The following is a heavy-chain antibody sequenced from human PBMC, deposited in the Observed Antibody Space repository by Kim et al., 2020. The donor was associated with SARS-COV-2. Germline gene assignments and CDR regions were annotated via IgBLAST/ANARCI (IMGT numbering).Heavy chain of an antibody. D-gene: IGHD6-13*01. CDR3: AKSNTSYTRTWYKWLDP. CDR1: GFTVSSYA. CDR2: ISGGGGST. V-gene: IGHV3-23*01. J-gene: IGHJ5*02. Sequence: GGSLRLSCAASGFTVSSYAMNWVRQAPGKGLEWVSTISGGGGSTYDAYAVEGRFTISSDNSKNTLYLQMNSLRAEDTAVYYCAKSNTSYTRTWYKWLDPWGQGTLVT.